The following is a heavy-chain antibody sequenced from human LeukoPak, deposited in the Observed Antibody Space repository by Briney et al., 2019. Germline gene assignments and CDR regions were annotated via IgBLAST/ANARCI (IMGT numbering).Heavy chain of an antibody. J-gene: IGHJ3*02. V-gene: IGHV3-64*01. Sequence: GGSLRLSCAASGFTFSSYAMHWVRQAPGKGLEYVSAISSNGGSTYYANSVKDRFTISRDNSKNTLYLQMGSLRAEDMAVYYCARAGIAVGRSAFDIWGQGTMVTVSS. CDR3: ARAGIAVGRSAFDI. CDR2: ISSNGGST. D-gene: IGHD6-19*01. CDR1: GFTFSSYA.